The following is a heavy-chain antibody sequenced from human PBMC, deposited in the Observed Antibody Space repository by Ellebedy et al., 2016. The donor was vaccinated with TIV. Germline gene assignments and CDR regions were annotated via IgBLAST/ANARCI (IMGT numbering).Heavy chain of an antibody. CDR2: INPKSGGA. J-gene: IGHJ3*02. CDR3: AREVLTGYYNGGAFDI. Sequence: AASVKVSCKASGYTFTGYFMNWVRHAPGQGLEWMGWINPKSGGANYAQKFHGRVTMTRDTSINTAYMELSSLRSDDTAVYYCAREVLTGYYNGGAFDIWGQGTMVTVSS. V-gene: IGHV1-2*02. CDR1: GYTFTGYF. D-gene: IGHD3-9*01.